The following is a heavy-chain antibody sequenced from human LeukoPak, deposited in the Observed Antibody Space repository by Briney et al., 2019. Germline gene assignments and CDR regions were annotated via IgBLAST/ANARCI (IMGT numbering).Heavy chain of an antibody. D-gene: IGHD3-22*01. CDR1: GGSISSSGFY. V-gene: IGHV4-39*01. CDR3: ARQWDSSGYHEYFQH. CDR2: IYYSGTT. J-gene: IGHJ1*01. Sequence: PSETLSLTCTVSGGSISSSGFYWGWIRQPPGMGLEWIGSIYYSGTTYYNPSLKSRLTISVDTSKNQFSLKLSSVTAADTAVYYCARQWDSSGYHEYFQHWGQGTLVTVSS.